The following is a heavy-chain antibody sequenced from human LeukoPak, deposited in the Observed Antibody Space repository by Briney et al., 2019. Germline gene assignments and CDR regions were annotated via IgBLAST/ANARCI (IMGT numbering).Heavy chain of an antibody. CDR3: ARDSAGQPDYYDSSGYFDY. J-gene: IGHJ4*02. V-gene: IGHV1-69*05. CDR2: IIPIFGTA. CDR1: GGTFSSYA. D-gene: IGHD3-22*01. Sequence: SVKASCKASGGTFSSYAISWVRQAPGQGLEWIGRIIPIFGTANYAQKFQGRVTITTDESTSTAYMELSSLRSEDTAVYYCARDSAGQPDYYDSSGYFDYWGQGTLVTVSS.